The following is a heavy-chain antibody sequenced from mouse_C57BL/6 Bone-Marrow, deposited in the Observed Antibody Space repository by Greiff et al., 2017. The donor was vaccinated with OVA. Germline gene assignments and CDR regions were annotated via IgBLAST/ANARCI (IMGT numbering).Heavy chain of an antibody. Sequence: VQLKHSGPELVKPGASVKISCKASGYTFTDYYMNWVKQSHGKSLEWIGDINPNNGGTSYNQKFKGKATLTVDKSSSTAYMELRSLTSEDSAVYYCATLGKGFAYWGQGTLVTVSA. V-gene: IGHV1-26*01. J-gene: IGHJ3*01. CDR2: INPNNGGT. D-gene: IGHD4-1*01. CDR1: GYTFTDYY. CDR3: ATLGKGFAY.